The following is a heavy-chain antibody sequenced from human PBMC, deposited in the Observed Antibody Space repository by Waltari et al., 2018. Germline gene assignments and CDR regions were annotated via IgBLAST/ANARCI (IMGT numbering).Heavy chain of an antibody. J-gene: IGHJ4*02. D-gene: IGHD2-21*02. V-gene: IGHV1-69*01. Sequence: QAQLVQSGAEVKKPGSSVKVSCKASGGPFSSYAISWVRQAPGQGLEWMGGIIPIFGTANYAQKFQGRVTITADESTSTAYMELSSLRSEDTAVYYCARFSYCGGDCYGTPYYFDYWGQGTLVTVSS. CDR3: ARFSYCGGDCYGTPYYFDY. CDR1: GGPFSSYA. CDR2: IIPIFGTA.